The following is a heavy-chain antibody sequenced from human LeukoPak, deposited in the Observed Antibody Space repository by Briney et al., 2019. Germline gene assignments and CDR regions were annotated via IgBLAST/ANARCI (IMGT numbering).Heavy chain of an antibody. CDR3: AREEGYSSSWYVPHALDY. CDR1: GFTFSSYG. Sequence: GRSLRLSCAASGFTFSSYGMHWVRQAPGKGLEWVAVIWYDGSNKYYADSVKGRFTISRDNSKNTLYLQMNSLRAEDTAVYYCAREEGYSSSWYVPHALDYWGQGTLVTVSS. J-gene: IGHJ4*02. V-gene: IGHV3-33*01. D-gene: IGHD6-13*01. CDR2: IWYDGSNK.